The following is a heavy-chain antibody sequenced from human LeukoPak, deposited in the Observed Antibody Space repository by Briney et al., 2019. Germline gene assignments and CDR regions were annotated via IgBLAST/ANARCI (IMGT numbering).Heavy chain of an antibody. J-gene: IGHJ4*02. CDR1: GYTLTNYG. CDR2: INPSGGST. Sequence: ASVKVSCKASGYTLTNYGMNWVRQAPGQGLEWMGIINPSGGSTSYAQKFQGRVTMTRDTSTSTVYMELSSLRSEDTAVYYCTTTVISSYCFDYWGQGTLVTVSS. D-gene: IGHD4-17*01. V-gene: IGHV1-46*01. CDR3: TTTVISSYCFDY.